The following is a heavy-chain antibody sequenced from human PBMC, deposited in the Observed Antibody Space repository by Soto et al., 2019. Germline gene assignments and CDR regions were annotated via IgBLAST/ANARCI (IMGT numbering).Heavy chain of an antibody. Sequence: PGGSLRLSCAASGFTFSSYGMHWVRQAPGKGLEWVAVIWYDGSNKYYADSVKGRFTISRDNSKNTLYLQMNSLRAEDTAVYYCARGVDPTYYFDYWGQGTLVTVS. J-gene: IGHJ4*02. CDR3: ARGVDPTYYFDY. V-gene: IGHV3-33*01. CDR2: IWYDGSNK. D-gene: IGHD3-16*01. CDR1: GFTFSSYG.